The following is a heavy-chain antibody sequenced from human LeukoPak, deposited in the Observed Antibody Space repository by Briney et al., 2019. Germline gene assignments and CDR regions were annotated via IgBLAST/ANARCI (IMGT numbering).Heavy chain of an antibody. J-gene: IGHJ6*03. D-gene: IGHD1-26*01. CDR2: IYTSGST. CDR1: GGSISSYY. V-gene: IGHV4-4*07. Sequence: SETLSLTCTVSGGSISSYYWSWIRQPAGKGLEWIGRIYTSGSTNYNPSLKSRVTMSVDTSKNQFSLRLTSVTASDTAVYYCARVRGSSGSYEYYHYMDVWGKGTTVTISS. CDR3: ARVRGSSGSYEYYHYMDV.